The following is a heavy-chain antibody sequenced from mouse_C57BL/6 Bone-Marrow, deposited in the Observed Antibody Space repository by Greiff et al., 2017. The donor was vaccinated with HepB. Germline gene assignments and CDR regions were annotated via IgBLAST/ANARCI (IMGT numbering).Heavy chain of an antibody. Sequence: QVQLQQPGAELVKPGASVKLSCKASGYTFTSYWMHWVKQRPGQGLEWIGMIHPNSGSTNYNEKFKSKATLTVDKSSSTAYMQLSSLTSEDSAVYYCARSAAFITTVVESYWGQGTTLTVSS. CDR3: ARSAAFITTVVESY. J-gene: IGHJ2*01. CDR2: IHPNSGST. D-gene: IGHD1-1*01. CDR1: GYTFTSYW. V-gene: IGHV1-64*01.